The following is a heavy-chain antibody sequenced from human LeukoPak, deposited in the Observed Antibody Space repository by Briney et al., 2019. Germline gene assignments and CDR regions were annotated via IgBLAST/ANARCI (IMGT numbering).Heavy chain of an antibody. D-gene: IGHD3-10*01. CDR1: GGSISSYY. CDR3: ATRRGMADDAFDI. Sequence: SETLSLTCTVPGGSISSYYWSWIRQPPGKGLEWIGYIYYSGSTNYNPSLKSRVTISVDTSKNQFSLKLSSVTAADTAVYYCATRRGMADDAFDIWGQGTMVTVSS. V-gene: IGHV4-59*01. J-gene: IGHJ3*02. CDR2: IYYSGST.